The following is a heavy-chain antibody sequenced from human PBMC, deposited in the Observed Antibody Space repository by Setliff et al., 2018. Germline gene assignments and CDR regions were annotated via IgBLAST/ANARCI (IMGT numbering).Heavy chain of an antibody. CDR3: ARDGVPPLNYNFWSGNFEF. J-gene: IGHJ4*02. Sequence: GGSLRLSCAASGFTFSSYGMHWVRQAPGKGLEWVAAIWYDGSNKYYADSVKGRFTISRDNSKNSLYLQMNSLRAEDTAVYYCARDGVPPLNYNFWSGNFEFWGQGTQVTVSS. CDR2: IWYDGSNK. CDR1: GFTFSSYG. V-gene: IGHV3-33*01. D-gene: IGHD3-3*01.